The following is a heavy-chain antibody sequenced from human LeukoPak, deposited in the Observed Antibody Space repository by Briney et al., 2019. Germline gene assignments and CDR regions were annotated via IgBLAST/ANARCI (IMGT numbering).Heavy chain of an antibody. CDR3: ASAYSSGWYGTVDY. CDR2: IYYSGST. Sequence: SETLSLTCTVSGGSISSSSYYWGRIRQPPGKGLEWLGSIYYSGSTYYNPSLKSRVTISVDTSKNQFSLKLSSVTAADTAVYYCASAYSSGWYGTVDYWGQGTLVTVSS. J-gene: IGHJ4*02. V-gene: IGHV4-39*01. D-gene: IGHD6-19*01. CDR1: GGSISSSSYY.